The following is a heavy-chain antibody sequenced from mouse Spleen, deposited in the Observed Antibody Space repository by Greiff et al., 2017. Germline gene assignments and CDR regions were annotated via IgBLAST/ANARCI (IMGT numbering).Heavy chain of an antibody. V-gene: IGHV5-6*01. CDR3: ARQSRITTAYYFDY. Sequence: EVKLVESGGDLVKPGGSLKLSCAASGFTFSSYGMSWVRQTPDKRLEWVATISSGGSYTYYPDSVKGRFTISRDNAKNTLYLQMSSLKSEDTAMYYCARQSRITTAYYFDYWGQGTTLTVSS. J-gene: IGHJ2*01. D-gene: IGHD1-2*01. CDR1: GFTFSSYG. CDR2: ISSGGSYT.